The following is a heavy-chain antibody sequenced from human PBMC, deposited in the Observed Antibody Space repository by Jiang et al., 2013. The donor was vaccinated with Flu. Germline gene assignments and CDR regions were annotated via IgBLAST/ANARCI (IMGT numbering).Heavy chain of an antibody. CDR3: ARGPRGMIPLDY. V-gene: IGHV4-31*03. J-gene: IGHJ4*02. D-gene: IGHD3-22*01. CDR1: GGSISSGGYY. CDR2: IYYSGST. Sequence: GPGLVKPSQTLSLTCTVSGGSISSGGYYWSWIRQHPGKGLEWIGYIYYSGSTYYNPPLKSRVTISVDTSKNQFSLKLSSVTAADTAVYYCARGPRGMIPLDYWGQGTLVTVSS.